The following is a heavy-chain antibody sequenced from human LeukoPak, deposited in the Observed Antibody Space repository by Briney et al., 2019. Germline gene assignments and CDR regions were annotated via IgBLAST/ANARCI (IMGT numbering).Heavy chain of an antibody. CDR2: VTGRGGST. CDR1: GFTFSNYA. V-gene: IGHV3-23*01. Sequence: GASLRLSCVASGFTFSNYAMSWVRQAPGKRLEWVSAVTGRGGSTYYADSVKGRFTISRDSSRNTLFLQMNSLRAEDTAIYYCAKWGDFDILTGYYVSDFWGQGTLVTVSS. J-gene: IGHJ4*02. CDR3: AKWGDFDILTGYYVSDF. D-gene: IGHD3-9*01.